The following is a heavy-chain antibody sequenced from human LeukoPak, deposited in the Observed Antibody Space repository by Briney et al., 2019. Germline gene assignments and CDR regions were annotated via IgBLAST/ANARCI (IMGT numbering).Heavy chain of an antibody. CDR1: GFSFSAYA. J-gene: IGHJ4*02. CDR2: ISGSGGTT. Sequence: GGSLRLSCAASGFSFSAYAMNWVRQAPGKGLEWVSAISGSGGTTYYADSVKGRFTISRDNAKNSLYLQMNSLRAEDTAVYYCARDSAGWGYWGQGTLVTVSS. V-gene: IGHV3-23*01. CDR3: ARDSAGWGY. D-gene: IGHD6-19*01.